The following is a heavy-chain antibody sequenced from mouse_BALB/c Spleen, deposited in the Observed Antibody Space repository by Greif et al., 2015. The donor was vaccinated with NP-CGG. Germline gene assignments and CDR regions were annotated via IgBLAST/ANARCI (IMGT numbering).Heavy chain of an antibody. CDR3: ARENIARATYYAMDY. CDR1: GFTFTDYY. J-gene: IGHJ4*01. CDR2: IRNKANGYTT. Sequence: EVKVVESGGGLVQPGGSLRLSCATSGFTFTDYYMSWVRQPPGKALEWLGFIRNKANGYTTEYSASVKGRFTISRDNSQSILYLQMNTLRAEDSATYYCARENIARATYYAMDYWGQGTSVTVSS. V-gene: IGHV7-3*02. D-gene: IGHD3-1*01.